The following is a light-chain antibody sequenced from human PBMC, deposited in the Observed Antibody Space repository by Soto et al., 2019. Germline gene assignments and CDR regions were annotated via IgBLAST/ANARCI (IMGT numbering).Light chain of an antibody. CDR2: AAS. Sequence: DIQMTQSPSSLSAYVGDRVTITCRASQGISHDLAWYQQKPGKVPKLLIYAASTLQSGVPSRFSGSGSGTDFTLTISGLHPEDFATYYCQKYNTAPLTFGQGTLLEI. CDR1: QGISHD. J-gene: IGKJ5*01. V-gene: IGKV1-27*01. CDR3: QKYNTAPLT.